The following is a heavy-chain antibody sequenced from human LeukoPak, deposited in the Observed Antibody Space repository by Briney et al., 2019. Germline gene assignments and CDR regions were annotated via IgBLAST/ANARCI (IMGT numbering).Heavy chain of an antibody. CDR1: GGSISSYY. D-gene: IGHD5-12*01. J-gene: IGHJ5*02. CDR3: ARVPRVARFDP. V-gene: IGHV4-59*01. Sequence: SETLSLTCTVSGGSISSYYWSWIRQPPGKGLEWIGYIYYSGSTNYNPSLKSRVTISVDTSKIQFSLKLSSVTAADTAVYYCARVPRVARFDPWGQGTLVTVSS. CDR2: IYYSGST.